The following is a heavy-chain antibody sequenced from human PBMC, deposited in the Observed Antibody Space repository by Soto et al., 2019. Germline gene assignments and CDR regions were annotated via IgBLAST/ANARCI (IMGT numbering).Heavy chain of an antibody. Sequence: QVQLQQWGAGLLKPSETLSLTCAVYGGSFSGYYWSWIRQPPGKGLEWIGEINHSGSTNYNPSLKSRVTTSVDTSKNRFSLKLRSVTAADTSVYYCARNGSYYDFWSGYYFGGGMDVWGQGTTVTVSS. CDR3: ARNGSYYDFWSGYYFGGGMDV. V-gene: IGHV4-34*01. CDR2: INHSGST. CDR1: GGSFSGYY. J-gene: IGHJ6*02. D-gene: IGHD3-3*01.